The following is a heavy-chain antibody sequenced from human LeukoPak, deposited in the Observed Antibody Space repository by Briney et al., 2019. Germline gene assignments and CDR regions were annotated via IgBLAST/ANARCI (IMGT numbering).Heavy chain of an antibody. J-gene: IGHJ4*02. V-gene: IGHV3-23*01. CDR2: ISGSGEST. Sequence: GGSLRLSCAASGFTVSSNYMNWVRQAPGKGLEWVSAISGSGESTYYADSVRGRFTTSRDNSKNTVDLQMNSLRAEDTAVYYCARRRLGAVDYWGQGTLVTVSS. D-gene: IGHD1-26*01. CDR1: GFTVSSNY. CDR3: ARRRLGAVDY.